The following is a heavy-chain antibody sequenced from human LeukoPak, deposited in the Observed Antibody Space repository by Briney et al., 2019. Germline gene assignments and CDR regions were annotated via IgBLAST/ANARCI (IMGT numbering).Heavy chain of an antibody. D-gene: IGHD3-3*01. CDR2: ISSSGNTI. V-gene: IGHV3-48*03. Sequence: PGGSLRLSCAASGFTFSNYEVNWIRQAPGKGLEWVSYISSSGNTIYYADSVKGRFTISRDNAKNSLYLQMSSLRAEDTAVYYCASYDFWNGYYNLDYWGQGTRVTVSS. CDR3: ASYDFWNGYYNLDY. J-gene: IGHJ4*02. CDR1: GFTFSNYE.